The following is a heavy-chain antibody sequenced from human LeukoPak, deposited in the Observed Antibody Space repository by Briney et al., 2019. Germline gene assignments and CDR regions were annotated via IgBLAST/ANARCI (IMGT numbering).Heavy chain of an antibody. Sequence: QSRGSLRLSCAASGFTFSHFWMSWVRQAPGKGLEWVAYIKKTGSETYYVDSVKGRFTITRDNTRNSLFLQMYSLRAEDTAMYFCAREDGYCSGGNCYSYFDSWGQGTLVTVSS. D-gene: IGHD2-15*01. J-gene: IGHJ4*02. V-gene: IGHV3-7*01. CDR1: GFTFSHFW. CDR2: IKKTGSET. CDR3: AREDGYCSGGNCYSYFDS.